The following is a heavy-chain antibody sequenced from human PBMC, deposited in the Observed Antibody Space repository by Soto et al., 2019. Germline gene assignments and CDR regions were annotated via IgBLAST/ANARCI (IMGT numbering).Heavy chain of an antibody. Sequence: VQLAESGGGVVQPGRSLRLSCVASGFSFSSYGMSWVRQAPGKGLEWVAVISNDGNYEFYANSVKGRFTISRDNSKSTLHLQMNSLRPEDTALYFCAKIRRSDYQGFDYWGRGTLVTVSS. J-gene: IGHJ4*02. CDR3: AKIRRSDYQGFDY. V-gene: IGHV3-30*18. CDR2: ISNDGNYE. CDR1: GFSFSSYG. D-gene: IGHD4-17*01.